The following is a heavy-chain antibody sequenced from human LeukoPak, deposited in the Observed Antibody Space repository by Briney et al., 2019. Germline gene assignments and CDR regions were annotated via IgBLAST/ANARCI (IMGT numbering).Heavy chain of an antibody. Sequence: GGSLRLSCAVSGFTFSSYWMHWVRQAPGKGLEWVSAISGSGGSTYYADSVKGRFTISRDNSKNTLYLQMNSLRAEDTAIYYCTRVGYIDEGIDYWGQGTLVTVSS. CDR2: ISGSGGST. V-gene: IGHV3-23*01. CDR3: TRVGYIDEGIDY. CDR1: GFTFSSYW. D-gene: IGHD5-24*01. J-gene: IGHJ4*02.